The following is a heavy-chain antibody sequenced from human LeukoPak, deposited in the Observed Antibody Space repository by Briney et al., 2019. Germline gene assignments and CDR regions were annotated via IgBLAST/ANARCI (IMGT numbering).Heavy chain of an antibody. Sequence: SETLSLTCAVYGGSFSGYYWSWIRQPPGKGLEWIGEINHSGSTNYNPSLKSRVTISVDTSKNQFSLKLSSVTAADTAVYYYARGYGGIYYYYMDVWGKGTTVTVSS. J-gene: IGHJ6*03. CDR3: ARGYGGIYYYYMDV. V-gene: IGHV4-34*01. CDR2: INHSGST. CDR1: GGSFSGYY. D-gene: IGHD3-16*01.